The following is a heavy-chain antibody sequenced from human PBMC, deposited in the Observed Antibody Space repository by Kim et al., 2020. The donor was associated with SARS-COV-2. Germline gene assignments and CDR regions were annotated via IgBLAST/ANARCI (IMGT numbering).Heavy chain of an antibody. Sequence: GGSLRLSCAASGFTFSSYGMHWVRQAPGKGLEWVAVIWYDGSNKYYADSVKGRFTISRDNSKNTLYLQMNSLRAEDTAVYYCARGPIAAAGTDGMDVWGQGTTVTVSS. CDR2: IWYDGSNK. CDR1: GFTFSSYG. V-gene: IGHV3-33*01. J-gene: IGHJ6*02. D-gene: IGHD6-13*01. CDR3: ARGPIAAAGTDGMDV.